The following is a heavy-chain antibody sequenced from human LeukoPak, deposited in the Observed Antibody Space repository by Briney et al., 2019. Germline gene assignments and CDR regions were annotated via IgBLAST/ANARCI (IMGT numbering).Heavy chain of an antibody. D-gene: IGHD6-19*01. CDR1: GFTFSDYN. CDR2: ISRSGSTK. Sequence: GGSLRLSCAASGFTFSDYNMRWIRQAPGKGLEWVSSISRSGSTKYYADSVKGRFTISRDNDKNILHLQMHALRPEDTALYYCAKDPQSDYRPGWLIEFWGQGTLVTVSS. V-gene: IGHV3-11*01. CDR3: AKDPQSDYRPGWLIEF. J-gene: IGHJ4*02.